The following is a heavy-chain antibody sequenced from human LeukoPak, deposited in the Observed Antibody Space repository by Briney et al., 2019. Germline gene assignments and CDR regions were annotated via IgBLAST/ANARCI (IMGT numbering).Heavy chain of an antibody. CDR3: AKDSSHYYDSSGYYYYFDY. Sequence: GGSLRLSCAASGFTFSSYAMSWVRQAPGKGLEWVSAISGSGGSTYYADSVKGRFTISRDNSKNTLYLQMNSLRAEDTAVYYCAKDSSHYYDSSGYYYYFDYWGRGTLVTVSS. CDR2: ISGSGGST. CDR1: GFTFSSYA. D-gene: IGHD3-22*01. V-gene: IGHV3-23*01. J-gene: IGHJ4*02.